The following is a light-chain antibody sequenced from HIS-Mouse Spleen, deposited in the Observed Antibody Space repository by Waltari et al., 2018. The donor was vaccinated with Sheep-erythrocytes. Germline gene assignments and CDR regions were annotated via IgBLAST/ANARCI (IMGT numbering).Light chain of an antibody. CDR1: SSDVGGYNY. CDR3: SSYTSSSTPVV. J-gene: IGLJ2*01. Sequence: PGQSITISCPGTSSDVGGYNYVPWYQQHPGKAPKLMIYEVSNRPSGVSNRFSGSKSGNTASLIISGLQAEDEADYYCSSYTSSSTPVVFGGGTKLTVL. CDR2: EVS. V-gene: IGLV2-14*01.